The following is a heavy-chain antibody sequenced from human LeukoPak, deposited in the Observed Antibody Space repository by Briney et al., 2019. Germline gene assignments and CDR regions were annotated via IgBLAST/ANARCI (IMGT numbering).Heavy chain of an antibody. J-gene: IGHJ3*02. CDR2: ISPLSSTI. V-gene: IGHV3-48*01. D-gene: IGHD3-3*02. CDR3: ARIRAGRLPISKDAFDI. CDR1: GFTFSSYG. Sequence: GGSLRLSCAASGFTFSSYGMHWVRQAPGKGLEWVSYISPLSSTIYSTASVKGRFTISRDNANNSLYLQMDSLRAEDTAIYYCARIRAGRLPISKDAFDIWGQGTMVIVSS.